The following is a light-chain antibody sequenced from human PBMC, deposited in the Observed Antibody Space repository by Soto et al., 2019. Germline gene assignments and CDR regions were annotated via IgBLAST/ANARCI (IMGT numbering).Light chain of an antibody. J-gene: IGKJ1*01. CDR1: QDIKSN. CDR2: DVS. CDR3: QQYNSYSWT. Sequence: DIQMTQSPPSLSGFVGDRVSITCRSSQDIKSNLNWYQQKPGEAPKLLISDVSNLETGVPSRFSGSGSGTEFTLTISSLQPDDFATYYCQQYNSYSWTVGQGTKVEIK. V-gene: IGKV1-33*01.